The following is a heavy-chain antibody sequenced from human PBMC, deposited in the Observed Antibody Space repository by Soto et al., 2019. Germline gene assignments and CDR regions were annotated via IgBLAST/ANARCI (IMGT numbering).Heavy chain of an antibody. CDR2: ISGSGGST. J-gene: IGHJ4*02. CDR1: GFTFSSYA. Sequence: PGGSLRLSCAASGFTFSSYAMSWVRQAPGKGLEWVSAISGSGGSTYYADSVKGRFTISRDNSKNTLYLQMNSLRAEDTAVYYCAKAYTMVRGVIITGFDYWGQGTLVTVSS. CDR3: AKAYTMVRGVIITGFDY. D-gene: IGHD3-10*01. V-gene: IGHV3-23*01.